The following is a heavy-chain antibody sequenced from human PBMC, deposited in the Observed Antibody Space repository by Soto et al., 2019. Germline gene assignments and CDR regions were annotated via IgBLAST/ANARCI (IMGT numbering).Heavy chain of an antibody. J-gene: IGHJ5*02. CDR1: GFSLSTSGVG. CDR3: AHRRSTYYYDSTFDP. V-gene: IGHV2-5*02. CDR2: IYWDDDK. Sequence: QITLKESGPTLVKPTQTLTLTCTFSGFSLSTSGVGVGWIRQPPGKALEWLALIYWDDDKRYSPSLKSRLTIAKDTYKNQVVLTMTNMDPVETATYYCAHRRSTYYYDSTFDPWGQGTLVTVSS. D-gene: IGHD3-22*01.